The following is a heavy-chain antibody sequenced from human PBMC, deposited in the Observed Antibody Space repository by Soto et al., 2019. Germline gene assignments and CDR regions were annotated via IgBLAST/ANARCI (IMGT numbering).Heavy chain of an antibody. CDR2: IWYDGSNI. CDR3: ARDLRKGRYFDY. J-gene: IGHJ4*02. CDR1: GFTFNIYG. V-gene: IGHV3-33*01. Sequence: ESGGGVVQPGRSLRLSCAESGFTFNIYGMHWVRQAPGKGLEWVALIWYDGSNIYYADSVKGRFTISRDNSKNTLYLQMNSLRAEDTAVYFCARDLRKGRYFDYWGQGTLVTVSS.